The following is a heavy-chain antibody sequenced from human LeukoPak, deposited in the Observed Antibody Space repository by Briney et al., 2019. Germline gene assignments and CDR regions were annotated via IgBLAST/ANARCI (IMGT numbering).Heavy chain of an antibody. J-gene: IGHJ4*02. D-gene: IGHD6-19*01. V-gene: IGHV3-33*08. Sequence: PGGSLRLSCAASGFTFSSHSMNWVRQAPGKGLEWVAVIWYDGSNKYYADSVKGRFTISRDNSKNTLYLQMNSLRAEDTAVYYCARAHGYSSGWYGFFDYWGQGTLVTVSS. CDR1: GFTFSSHS. CDR3: ARAHGYSSGWYGFFDY. CDR2: IWYDGSNK.